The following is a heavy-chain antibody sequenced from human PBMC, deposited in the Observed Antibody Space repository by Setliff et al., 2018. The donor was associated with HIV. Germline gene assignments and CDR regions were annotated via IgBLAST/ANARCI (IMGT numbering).Heavy chain of an antibody. CDR2: IYYSGST. Sequence: PSETLPLTCTVSGGSISSHYWSWIRQPPGKGLEWIGYIYYSGSTNYNPSLKSRVTISVDTSKNQFPLKLSSVTAADTAVYYCARGFGSSWGGNYYYYYMDVWGKGTTVTVSS. J-gene: IGHJ6*03. D-gene: IGHD6-13*01. V-gene: IGHV4-59*11. CDR3: ARGFGSSWGGNYYYYYMDV. CDR1: GGSISSHY.